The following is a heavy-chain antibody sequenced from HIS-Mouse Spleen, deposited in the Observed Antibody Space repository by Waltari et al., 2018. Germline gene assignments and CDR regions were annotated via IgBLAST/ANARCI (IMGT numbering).Heavy chain of an antibody. Sequence: QVQLQQWGAGLLKPSETLSLTCAVYGGSFSGYSWSWIRQPPGKGLEWIGEINHSGSTNYNPSLKSRVTRSVDTSKNQFSLKLSSVTAADTAVYYCARGLAARFDYWGQGTLVTVSS. CDR1: GGSFSGYS. J-gene: IGHJ4*02. D-gene: IGHD6-6*01. V-gene: IGHV4-34*01. CDR2: INHSGST. CDR3: ARGLAARFDY.